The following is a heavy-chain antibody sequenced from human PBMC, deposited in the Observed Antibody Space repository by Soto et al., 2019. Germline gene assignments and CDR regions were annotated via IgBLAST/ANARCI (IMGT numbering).Heavy chain of an antibody. D-gene: IGHD6-19*01. J-gene: IGHJ4*02. Sequence: GGSLRLSCAASGFTFTSYAMSWVRQAPGKGLEWVSVISGGGSSYYADSVKGRFTISRDNSKNTLYLQMNSLRDEDTAVYYCAKDRYSSGWYYFDYWGQGTLVTVSS. V-gene: IGHV3-23*01. CDR1: GFTFTSYA. CDR2: ISGGGSS. CDR3: AKDRYSSGWYYFDY.